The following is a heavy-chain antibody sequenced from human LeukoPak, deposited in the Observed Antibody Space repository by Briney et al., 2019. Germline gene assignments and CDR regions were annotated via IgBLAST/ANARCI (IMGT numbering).Heavy chain of an antibody. CDR2: ITSGGNT. V-gene: IGHV3-53*01. D-gene: IGHD5-12*01. CDR1: GFTVSSNY. CDR3: ARGRGYRDYDRPLDY. Sequence: GRSLRLSCAASGFTVSSNYMNWVRQAPGKGLEWVSVITSGGNTYYADSVKGRFTTSRDNSKNTLYVQMNSLRAEDTAIYYCARGRGYRDYDRPLDYWGQGTLVTVSS. J-gene: IGHJ4*02.